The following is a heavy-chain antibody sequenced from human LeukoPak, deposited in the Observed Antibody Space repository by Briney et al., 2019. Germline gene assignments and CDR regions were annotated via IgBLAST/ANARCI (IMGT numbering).Heavy chain of an antibody. Sequence: PETLSLTCTVSGASISTDYWSWIRQPPGKGLEWIGYIYYSGSTNYNPSLKSRVTISVDTSKNQFSLMLSSVAAADTAVYYCARFLSGSWFNWFDPWGQGTLVTVSS. V-gene: IGHV4-59*08. CDR2: IYYSGST. D-gene: IGHD5-12*01. CDR3: ARFLSGSWFNWFDP. CDR1: GASISTDY. J-gene: IGHJ5*02.